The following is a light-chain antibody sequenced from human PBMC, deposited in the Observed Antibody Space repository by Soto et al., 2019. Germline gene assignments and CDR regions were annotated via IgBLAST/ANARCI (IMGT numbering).Light chain of an antibody. CDR3: QVWDTSIDHPV. CDR2: DDS. J-gene: IGLJ2*01. V-gene: IGLV3-21*02. Sequence: SYELTQPPSVSVAPGQTARITCGGNKIGSKSVHWYQQKAGQAPVLVVFDDSDRPSGIPERFSGSNSLNTATLTISRVEAGDEADYHCQVWDTSIDHPVFGGGTKLTVL. CDR1: KIGSKS.